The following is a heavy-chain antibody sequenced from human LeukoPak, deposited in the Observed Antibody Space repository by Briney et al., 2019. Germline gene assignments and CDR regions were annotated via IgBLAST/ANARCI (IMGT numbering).Heavy chain of an antibody. Sequence: ASVKVSCKASGYTFTGYYMHWVRQAPGQGLEWMGWINPNSGGTNYAQKFQGRVTMTRDTSISTAYMELSGLRSDDTAVYYRARMYGSGSYTVDYWGQGTLVTVSS. CDR1: GYTFTGYY. CDR3: ARMYGSGSYTVDY. J-gene: IGHJ4*02. D-gene: IGHD3-10*01. V-gene: IGHV1-2*02. CDR2: INPNSGGT.